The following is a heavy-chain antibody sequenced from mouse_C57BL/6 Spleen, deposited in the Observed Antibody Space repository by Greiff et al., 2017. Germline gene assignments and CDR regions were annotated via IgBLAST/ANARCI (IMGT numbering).Heavy chain of an antibody. CDR2: ITPSDSYT. Sequence: QVQLQQPGAELVRPGTSVKLSCKASGYTFTSYRMEWVKQRPGHGLEWIGVITPSDSYTNYNQKFKGKATLTVDTSDSSAYMQVSSLTSEDSAVYYCARGRDDDDVAWFAYWGQGTLVTVSA. J-gene: IGHJ3*01. V-gene: IGHV1-59*01. CDR3: ARGRDDDDVAWFAY. D-gene: IGHD2-4*01. CDR1: GYTFTSYR.